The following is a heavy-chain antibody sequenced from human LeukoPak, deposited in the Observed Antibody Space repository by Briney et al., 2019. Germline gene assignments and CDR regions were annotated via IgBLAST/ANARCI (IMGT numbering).Heavy chain of an antibody. J-gene: IGHJ4*02. CDR2: ASGFTF. CDR3: TREGGAAAADY. D-gene: IGHD6-13*01. V-gene: IGHV3-49*02. Sequence: ASGFTFEYAASVKGRFTISRDDSKSIAYLQMNGLKTEDTAVYYCTREGGAAAADYWGQGTLVTVSS.